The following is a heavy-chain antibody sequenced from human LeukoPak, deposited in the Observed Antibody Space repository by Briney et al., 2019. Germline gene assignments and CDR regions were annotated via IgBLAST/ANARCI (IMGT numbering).Heavy chain of an antibody. CDR1: GGSISSYY. J-gene: IGHJ6*02. Sequence: SETLSLTCTVSGGSISSYYWSWIRQPAGKGLEWIGRIYSSGSTNYNPSLKSRVTMAVNTSMNQFSLNLNSVTAADTAVYYCARHLQFDFWSGYPYGMDVWGQGTTVTVSS. V-gene: IGHV4-4*07. D-gene: IGHD3-3*01. CDR3: ARHLQFDFWSGYPYGMDV. CDR2: IYSSGST.